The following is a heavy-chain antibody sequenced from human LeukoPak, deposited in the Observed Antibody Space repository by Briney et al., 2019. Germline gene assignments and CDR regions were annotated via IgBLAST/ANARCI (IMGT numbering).Heavy chain of an antibody. Sequence: ASVKVSCKASGYTFTSYYMHWVRQAPGQGLEWMGIINPSGGSTSYAQKFQGRVTITADESTSTAYMELSSLRSEDTAVYYCARRPAAAAPMDVWGKGTTVTVSS. CDR2: INPSGGST. CDR3: ARRPAAAAPMDV. V-gene: IGHV1-46*01. CDR1: GYTFTSYY. D-gene: IGHD6-13*01. J-gene: IGHJ6*03.